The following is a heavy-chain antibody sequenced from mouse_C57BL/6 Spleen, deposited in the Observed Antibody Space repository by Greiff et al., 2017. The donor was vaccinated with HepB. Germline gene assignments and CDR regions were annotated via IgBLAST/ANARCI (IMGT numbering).Heavy chain of an antibody. V-gene: IGHV1-52*01. J-gene: IGHJ1*03. Sequence: QVQLKQPGAELVRPGSSVKLSCKASGYTFTSYWMHWVKQRPIQGLEWIGNIDPSDSETHYNQKFKDKATLTVDKSSSTAYMQLSSLTSEDSAVYYCARSRLLRGYFDVWGTGTTVTVSS. CDR3: ARSRLLRGYFDV. CDR2: IDPSDSET. D-gene: IGHD2-3*01. CDR1: GYTFTSYW.